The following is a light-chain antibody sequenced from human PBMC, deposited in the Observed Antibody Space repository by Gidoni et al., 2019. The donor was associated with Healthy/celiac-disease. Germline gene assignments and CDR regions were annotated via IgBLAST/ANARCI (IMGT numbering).Light chain of an antibody. V-gene: IGLV3-1*01. J-gene: IGLJ2*01. CDR2: QDS. CDR1: KLGDKY. CDR3: QAWDSSTFVV. Sequence: FVLTPPPSVSVSPGQTASITCSGDKLGDKYACWYQQKPGQSPVLVIYQDSKRPSGIPERFSGSNSGNTATLTISGTQAMDEADYYCQAWDSSTFVVFGGGTKLTVL.